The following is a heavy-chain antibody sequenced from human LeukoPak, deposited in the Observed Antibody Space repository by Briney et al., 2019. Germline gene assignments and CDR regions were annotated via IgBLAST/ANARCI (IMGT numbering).Heavy chain of an antibody. Sequence: ASVKVSCKASGYTFTSYDINWVRQATGQGLEWMGIINPSGGSTSYAQKLQGRVTMTRDTSASTAYMELSSLRSEDTAVYYCARISSAMVRGVINPLVYWGQGTLVTVSS. CDR2: INPSGGST. V-gene: IGHV1-46*01. CDR1: GYTFTSYD. J-gene: IGHJ4*02. CDR3: ARISSAMVRGVINPLVY. D-gene: IGHD3-10*01.